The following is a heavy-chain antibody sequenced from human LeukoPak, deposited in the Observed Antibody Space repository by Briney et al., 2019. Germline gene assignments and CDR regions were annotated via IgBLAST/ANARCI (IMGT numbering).Heavy chain of an antibody. CDR2: IVGSGSST. Sequence: GGSLRLSCAASGFTFRIYAVIWVRQAPGKGLEWVAAIVGSGSSTYYADSVKGRFTISRDNAKNTLYLQINSLRAEDTALYYCAKGAETIAAAGFDYWGQGTLVTVSS. CDR3: AKGAETIAAAGFDY. D-gene: IGHD6-13*01. J-gene: IGHJ4*02. CDR1: GFTFRIYA. V-gene: IGHV3-23*01.